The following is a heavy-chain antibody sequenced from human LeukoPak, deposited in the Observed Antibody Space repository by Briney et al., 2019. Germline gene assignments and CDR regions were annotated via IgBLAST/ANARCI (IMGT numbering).Heavy chain of an antibody. D-gene: IGHD3-10*01. V-gene: IGHV1-18*01. J-gene: IGHJ4*02. CDR3: ARFRAGVGEPYGDY. CDR2: ISGYNGNT. CDR1: GYTFTTYG. Sequence: ASVKVSFKASGYTFTTYGISWVRQAPGQGLEWMGWISGYNGNTNYAQKLQGRVTMTTETSTSTAYMEVRSLRFDDTAVYYCARFRAGVGEPYGDYWGQGTLVTVSS.